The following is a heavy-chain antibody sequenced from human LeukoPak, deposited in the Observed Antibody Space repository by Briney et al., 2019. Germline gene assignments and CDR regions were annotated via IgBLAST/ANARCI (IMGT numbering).Heavy chain of an antibody. CDR2: IYTSGST. CDR3: AREVTFPPSGYSSSWYRDRAFDI. CDR1: GGSISSGSYY. D-gene: IGHD6-13*01. V-gene: IGHV4-61*02. J-gene: IGHJ3*02. Sequence: PSQTLSLTCTVSGGSISSGSYYWSWIRQPAGKGLEWIGRIYTSGSTNYNPSLKSRVTISVDTSKNQFSLKLSSVTAADTAVYYCAREVTFPPSGYSSSWYRDRAFDIWGQGTMVTVSS.